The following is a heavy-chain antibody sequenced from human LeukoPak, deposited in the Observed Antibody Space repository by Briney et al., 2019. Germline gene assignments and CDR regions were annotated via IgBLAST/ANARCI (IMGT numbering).Heavy chain of an antibody. V-gene: IGHV3-9*01. J-gene: IGHJ5*02. CDR1: GFTFDDYD. CDR2: ISWNSGSI. Sequence: GGSLRLSCAASGFTFDDYDMHWVRQAPGKGLEWVAGISWNSGSIGYADSVKGRFTISRDSAKNSPYLQMNSLRAEDTALYYCAKGRDKYQLLSKNWFDPWGQGTLVTVSS. D-gene: IGHD2-2*01. CDR3: AKGRDKYQLLSKNWFDP.